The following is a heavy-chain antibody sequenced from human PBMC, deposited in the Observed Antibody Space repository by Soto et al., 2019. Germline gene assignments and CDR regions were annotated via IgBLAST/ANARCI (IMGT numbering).Heavy chain of an antibody. CDR1: GGTFNTYT. J-gene: IGHJ4*02. CDR2: FIPILDMA. Sequence: QVQVVQSGAEVKKPESSVKVSCKPSGGTFNTYTVNWVRLAPGHGLEWMGRFIPILDMANYAQKFQDRVTITADRSTFTAYMELNSLTSDATAVYYCAITYCRDNSCPRDFDVWGPGTRVTVSS. CDR3: AITYCRDNSCPRDFDV. D-gene: IGHD2-21*01. V-gene: IGHV1-69*02.